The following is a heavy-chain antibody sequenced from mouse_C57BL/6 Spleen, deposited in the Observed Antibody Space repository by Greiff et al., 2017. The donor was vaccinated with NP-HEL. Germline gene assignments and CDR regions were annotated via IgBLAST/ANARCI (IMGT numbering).Heavy chain of an antibody. J-gene: IGHJ4*01. V-gene: IGHV1-63*01. CDR1: GYTFTNYW. Sequence: VQLQQSGAELVRPGTSVKMSCKASGYTFTNYWIGWAKQRPGHGLEWIGDIYPGGGYTNYNEKFKGKATLTADKSSSTAYMQFSSLTYEDAAIYCCARRVSYAMDYWGQGTSVTVSA. CDR2: IYPGGGYT. CDR3: ARRVSYAMDY.